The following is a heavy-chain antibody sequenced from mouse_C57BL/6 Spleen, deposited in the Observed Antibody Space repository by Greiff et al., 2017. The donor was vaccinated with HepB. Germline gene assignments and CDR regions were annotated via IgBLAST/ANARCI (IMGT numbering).Heavy chain of an antibody. CDR3: VRPLGRGAMDY. J-gene: IGHJ4*01. Sequence: EVQVVESGGGLVQPKGSLKLSCAASGFSFNTYAMNWVRQAPGKGLEWVARIRSKSNNYATYYADSVKDRFTISRDDSESMLYLQMNNLKTEDTAMYYCVRPLGRGAMDYWGQGTSVTVSS. CDR1: GFSFNTYA. V-gene: IGHV10-1*01. CDR2: IRSKSNNYAT. D-gene: IGHD4-1*01.